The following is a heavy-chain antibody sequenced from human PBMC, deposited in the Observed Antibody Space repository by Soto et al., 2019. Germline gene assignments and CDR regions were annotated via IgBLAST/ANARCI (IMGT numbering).Heavy chain of an antibody. V-gene: IGHV1-2*04. D-gene: IGHD3-9*01. Sequence: GASVKVSCKASGYTFTGYYMHWVRQAPGQGLEWMGWINPNSGGTNYAQKFQGWVTMTRDTSISTAYMELSRLRSDDTAVYYCARGSVRGILTGYNYYYYGMDVWGQGTTVTVSS. CDR2: INPNSGGT. CDR3: ARGSVRGILTGYNYYYYGMDV. J-gene: IGHJ6*02. CDR1: GYTFTGYY.